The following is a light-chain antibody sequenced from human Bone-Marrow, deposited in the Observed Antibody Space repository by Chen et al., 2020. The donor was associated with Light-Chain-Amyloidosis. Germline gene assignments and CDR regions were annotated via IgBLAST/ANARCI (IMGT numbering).Light chain of an antibody. CDR1: DLPTKY. Sequence: SYELTQPLSVSVAPGQTARITCSGDDLPTKYAYWYQQKPGKAPVLVIHRDTERPSGLSVRFFGSSSGTTATFTISGVQAEDRADYPCQSADSSGTYEVIFGGGTKLTVL. CDR3: QSADSSGTYEVI. V-gene: IGLV3-25*03. J-gene: IGLJ2*01. CDR2: RDT.